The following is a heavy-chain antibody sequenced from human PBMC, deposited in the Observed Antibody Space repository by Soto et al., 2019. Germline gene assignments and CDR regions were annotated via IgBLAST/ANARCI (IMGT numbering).Heavy chain of an antibody. D-gene: IGHD1-20*01. CDR3: AKNNGSY. CDR2: ISYDGSNK. V-gene: IGHV3-30*18. Sequence: GGSLRLSCAASGFTFSSYGMHWVRQAPGKGLEWVAVISYDGSNKYYADSVKGRFTISRDNSKNTLYLQMNSLRAEDTAVYYCAKNNGSYWGQRTLVTVSS. J-gene: IGHJ4*02. CDR1: GFTFSSYG.